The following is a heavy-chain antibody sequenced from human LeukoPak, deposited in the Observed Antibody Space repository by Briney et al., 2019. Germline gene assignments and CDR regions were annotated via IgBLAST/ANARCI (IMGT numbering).Heavy chain of an antibody. Sequence: SETQSLTCAVYGGSFSGYYWSWIRQPPGKGLEWIGEINHSGSTNYNPSLKSRVTISVDTSKNQFSLKLSSVTAADTAVYYCATGGIVGPSGWFDPWGQGTLVTVSS. CDR3: ATGGIVGPSGWFDP. V-gene: IGHV4-34*01. CDR1: GGSFSGYY. D-gene: IGHD2-15*01. J-gene: IGHJ5*02. CDR2: INHSGST.